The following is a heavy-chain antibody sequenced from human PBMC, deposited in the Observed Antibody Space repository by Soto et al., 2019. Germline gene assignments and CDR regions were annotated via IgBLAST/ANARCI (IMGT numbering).Heavy chain of an antibody. V-gene: IGHV1-69*06. CDR1: GGTFSSYA. CDR2: IIPIFGTA. Sequence: GASVKVSCKAAGGTFSSYAISWVRQAPGQGLEWMGGIIPIFGTANYAQKFQGRVTITADKSTSTAYMELSSLRSEYTAVYYCASLAVAGTYYYYYGMDVWGQGTTVTVSS. D-gene: IGHD6-19*01. CDR3: ASLAVAGTYYYYYGMDV. J-gene: IGHJ6*02.